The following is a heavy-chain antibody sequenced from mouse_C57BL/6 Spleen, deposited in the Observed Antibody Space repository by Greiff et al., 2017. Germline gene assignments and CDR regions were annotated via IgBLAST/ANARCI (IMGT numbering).Heavy chain of an antibody. Sequence: EVMLVESGGGLVKPGGSLKLSCAASGFTFSSYAMSWVRQTPEKRLEWVATISDGGSYTYYPDNVKGRFTISRDNAKNNLYLQMSQLKSEDTAMYYCAQMGIYYGNPYYFDYWGQGTTLTVSS. V-gene: IGHV5-4*03. CDR3: AQMGIYYGNPYYFDY. D-gene: IGHD2-1*01. CDR1: GFTFSSYA. CDR2: ISDGGSYT. J-gene: IGHJ2*01.